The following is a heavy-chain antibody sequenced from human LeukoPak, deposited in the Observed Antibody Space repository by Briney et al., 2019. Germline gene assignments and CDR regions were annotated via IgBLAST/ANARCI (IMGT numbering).Heavy chain of an antibody. V-gene: IGHV4-39*07. D-gene: IGHD5/OR15-5a*01. CDR3: ARSHLRSYDY. Sequence: PSETLSLTCTVSGGSISSSSYYWGWIRQPPGKGLEWIGSIYYSGSTYYNPSLKSRVTISVDTSKNQFSLKLSSVTAADTAVYYCARSHLRSYDYWGQGTLVTVSS. CDR2: IYYSGST. CDR1: GGSISSSSYY. J-gene: IGHJ4*02.